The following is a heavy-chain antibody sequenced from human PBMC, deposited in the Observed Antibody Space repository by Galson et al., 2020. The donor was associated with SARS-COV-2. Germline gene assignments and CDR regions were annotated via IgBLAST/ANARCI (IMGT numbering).Heavy chain of an antibody. V-gene: IGHV4-39*01. J-gene: IGHJ3*01. Sequence: SETLSLTCTVSGGSITSSPSYWGWISQPPGKGLEWVARVYNSGTAYYNPSLKSRVTISVDTSKNQFSLTLSSVTAADTALYYCARHMSGITVTSAFHLWGQGTLVSVSS. D-gene: IGHD3-22*01. CDR3: ARHMSGITVTSAFHL. CDR1: GGSITSSPSY. CDR2: VYNSGTA.